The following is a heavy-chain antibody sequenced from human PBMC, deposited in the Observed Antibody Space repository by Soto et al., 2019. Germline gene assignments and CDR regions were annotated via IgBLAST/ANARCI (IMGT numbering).Heavy chain of an antibody. J-gene: IGHJ6*03. D-gene: IGHD2-15*01. CDR2: ISAYNGNT. Sequence: QVQLVQSGAEVKKPGASVKVSCKASGYTFTSYGISWVRQAPGQGLEWMGWISAYNGNTNYAQKLQDRVTMTTDTTTSTAYIERRNLRSDDAGVYYCAIADSGYCSGGSCYYYYYYYMDVWGKGTTVTVSS. CDR3: AIADSGYCSGGSCYYYYYYYMDV. V-gene: IGHV1-18*01. CDR1: GYTFTSYG.